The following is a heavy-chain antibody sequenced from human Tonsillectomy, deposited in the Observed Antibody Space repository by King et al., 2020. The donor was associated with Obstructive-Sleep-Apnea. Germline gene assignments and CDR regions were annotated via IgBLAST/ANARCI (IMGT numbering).Heavy chain of an antibody. CDR3: ARQQSYYYGMDV. Sequence: VQLVQSGAEVKKPGESLKISCKGSEYSFARYWIGWVRQMPGKGLEWMGIIFLGDSDTRYSPSFQGHVTISADKSISTAYLQWSSLKASDTAIYYCARQQSYYYGMDVWGQGTTVTVSS. J-gene: IGHJ6*02. V-gene: IGHV5-51*01. D-gene: IGHD6-19*01. CDR2: IFLGDSDT. CDR1: EYSFARYW.